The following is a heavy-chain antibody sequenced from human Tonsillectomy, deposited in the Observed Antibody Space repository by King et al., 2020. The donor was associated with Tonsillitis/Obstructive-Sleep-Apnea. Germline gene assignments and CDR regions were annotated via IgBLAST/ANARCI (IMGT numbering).Heavy chain of an antibody. D-gene: IGHD1-26*01. Sequence: QLQESGPGLVKPSETLSLTCTVSGGSISSSSYYWGWIRQPPGKGLEWIGSMYYSGSTYCNPSLRGRVTISVDTSKNQFSLKVNSVTAAGTAVDYCASPEEELLTQGAFAFWGQGTIVTVSS. CDR3: ASPEEELLTQGAFAF. CDR1: GGSISSSSYY. CDR2: MYYSGST. J-gene: IGHJ3*01. V-gene: IGHV4-39*01.